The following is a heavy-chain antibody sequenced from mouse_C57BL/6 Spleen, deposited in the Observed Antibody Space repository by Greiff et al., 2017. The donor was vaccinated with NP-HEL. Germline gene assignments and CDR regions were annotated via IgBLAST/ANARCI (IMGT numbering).Heavy chain of an antibody. CDR3: ARGYYYGSSLMDY. D-gene: IGHD1-1*01. CDR1: GYAFSSYW. J-gene: IGHJ4*01. CDR2: IYPGDGDT. V-gene: IGHV1-80*01. Sequence: QVQLQQSGAELVKPGASVKISCKASGYAFSSYWMNWVKQRPGKGLEWIGQIYPGDGDTNYNGKFKGKATLTADKSSSTAYMQLSSLTSEDSAVYFCARGYYYGSSLMDYWGQGTSVTVSS.